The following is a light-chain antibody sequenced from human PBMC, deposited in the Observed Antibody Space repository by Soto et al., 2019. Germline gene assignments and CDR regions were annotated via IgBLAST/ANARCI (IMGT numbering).Light chain of an antibody. CDR1: QDISSH. CDR3: QQLNSYPLT. J-gene: IGKJ5*01. Sequence: DIQLTQSPSFLSASVGDRVTITCRASQDISSHSAWYQQKPGKAPKLLVYAASTLQIGVPPRFSGSGSGTEFTLTISSVQPEDFAIYYCQQLNSYPLTFGQGTRLDLK. CDR2: AAS. V-gene: IGKV1-9*01.